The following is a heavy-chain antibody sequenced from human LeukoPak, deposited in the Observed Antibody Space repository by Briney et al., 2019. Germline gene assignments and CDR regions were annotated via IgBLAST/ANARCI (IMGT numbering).Heavy chain of an antibody. CDR1: SGSITSSSYY. Sequence: SETLSLTCTVSSGSITSSSYYWGWIRQPPGMGLEWIGSMYYSGSTYYNPSLKSRVTISVDTSKSQFSLKLSSVTAADTAVYYCAREMRSPRGGFDYWDQGTLVTVSS. D-gene: IGHD3-10*01. CDR3: AREMRSPRGGFDY. V-gene: IGHV4-39*07. J-gene: IGHJ4*02. CDR2: MYYSGST.